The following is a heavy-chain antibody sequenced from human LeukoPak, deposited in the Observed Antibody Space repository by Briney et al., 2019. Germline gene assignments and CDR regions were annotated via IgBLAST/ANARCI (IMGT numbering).Heavy chain of an antibody. CDR1: GYAFTSYY. V-gene: IGHV1-46*01. D-gene: IGHD3-22*01. CDR3: ARPLSYYYESSGYSFDY. J-gene: IGHJ4*02. CDR2: INPSGGST. Sequence: ASVKVSCKASGYAFTSYYMHWVRQAPGQGLEWMGIINPSGGSTNYAQKFQGRVTMTRDTSTSTVYMELSSLRSEDTAVYYCARPLSYYYESSGYSFDYWGQGTLVTVSS.